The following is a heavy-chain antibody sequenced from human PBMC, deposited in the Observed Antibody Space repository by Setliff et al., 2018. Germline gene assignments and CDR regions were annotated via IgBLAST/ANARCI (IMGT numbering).Heavy chain of an antibody. CDR3: ARGEGGSYLGAYYYYYMDV. D-gene: IGHD1-26*01. J-gene: IGHJ6*03. CDR1: GGSFSGYY. CDR2: IIHSGST. Sequence: KASETLSLTCAVYGGSFSGYYWSWIRQPPGKRLEWIGEIIHSGSTNYNPSLKSRVTISMDTSKNQFSLKVSPVTAADTAVYYCARGEGGSYLGAYYYYYMDVWGKGTTVTVSS. V-gene: IGHV4-34*01.